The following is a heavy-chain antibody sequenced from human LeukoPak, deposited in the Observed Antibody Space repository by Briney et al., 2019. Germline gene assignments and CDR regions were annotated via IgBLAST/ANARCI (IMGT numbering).Heavy chain of an antibody. Sequence: GGSLRLSCAASGFTFSSYSMNWVRQAPGKGLEWVSYISTGGDNRFYADSLKGRFTVSRDNAKNLLYPQMDSLRAEDTAVYYCARSFCTSATCPKGHFYYVMDVWGQGTRSPSR. CDR2: ISTGGDNR. CDR3: ARSFCTSATCPKGHFYYVMDV. CDR1: GFTFSSYS. J-gene: IGHJ6*02. D-gene: IGHD2-2*01. V-gene: IGHV3-21*06.